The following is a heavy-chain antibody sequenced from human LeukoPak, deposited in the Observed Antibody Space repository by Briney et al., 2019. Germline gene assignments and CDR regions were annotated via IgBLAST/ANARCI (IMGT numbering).Heavy chain of an antibody. D-gene: IGHD3-9*01. J-gene: IGHJ4*02. Sequence: GGSLRLSCAASGFTLSSFGMSWVRQAPGKGLEWVSAISGSSGRTHYADAVKGRFTVSRDISKNTVSLQMNRLRADDTAMYHCAKDRFYDILTGYPDYWGQGTLVTVSS. CDR1: GFTLSSFG. CDR2: ISGSSGRT. CDR3: AKDRFYDILTGYPDY. V-gene: IGHV3-23*01.